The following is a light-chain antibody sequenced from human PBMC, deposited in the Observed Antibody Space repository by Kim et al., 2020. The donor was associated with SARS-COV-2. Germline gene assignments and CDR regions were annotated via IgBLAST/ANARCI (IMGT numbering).Light chain of an antibody. CDR3: QVWDSGSDRLWV. Sequence: PGKTATSTCEGKNNGRKSGPWYQQKPGQAPVLVIYYDRDRPSGIPDRFSGSNSGNTATLTISIVEAGDEADYYCQVWDSGSDRLWVFGGGTQLTVL. CDR2: YDR. J-gene: IGLJ3*02. V-gene: IGLV3-21*04. CDR1: NNGRKS.